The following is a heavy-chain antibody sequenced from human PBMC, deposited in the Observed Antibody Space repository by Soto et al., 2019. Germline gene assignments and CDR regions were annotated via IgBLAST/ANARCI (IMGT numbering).Heavy chain of an antibody. CDR3: AKDGKMRTKVWFPAGYGMDV. V-gene: IGHV3-23*01. D-gene: IGHD3-10*01. CDR2: ISVSGDNT. Sequence: GESLKISCAASGFTFSRYAMNGVRQAPGRGLQWISGISVSGDNTSYVESVRGRFTVYRDNSKNTLYLQMNNLRAEDTALYYCAKDGKMRTKVWFPAGYGMDVWGQGTTVTVSS. CDR1: GFTFSRYA. J-gene: IGHJ6*02.